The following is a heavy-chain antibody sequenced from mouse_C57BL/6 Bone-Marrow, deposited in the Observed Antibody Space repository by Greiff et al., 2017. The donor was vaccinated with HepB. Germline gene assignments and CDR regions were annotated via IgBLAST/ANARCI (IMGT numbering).Heavy chain of an antibody. D-gene: IGHD2-3*01. J-gene: IGHJ4*01. CDR3: ARDDGYAMDY. CDR1: GFTFSSYA. CDR2: ISDGGSYT. Sequence: EVMLVESGGGLVKPGGSLKLSCAASGFTFSSYAMSWVRQTPEKRLEWVATISDGGSYTYYPDNVKGRFTISRDNAKNNLYLQMSHLKSEDTAMYYCARDDGYAMDYWGQGTSVTVSS. V-gene: IGHV5-4*01.